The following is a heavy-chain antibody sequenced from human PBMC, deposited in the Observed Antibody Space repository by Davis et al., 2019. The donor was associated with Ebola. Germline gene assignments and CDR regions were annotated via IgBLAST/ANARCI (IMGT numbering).Heavy chain of an antibody. J-gene: IGHJ3*02. Sequence: AASVKVSCKASGYTFTSYGISWVRQAPGQGLEWMGWISAYNGKTNYAQKLQGRVTMTTDTSTSTAYMELRSLRSDDTAVYYCARPIYSSSWFGYAFDIWGQGTMVSVSS. CDR1: GYTFTSYG. CDR3: ARPIYSSSWFGYAFDI. D-gene: IGHD6-13*01. V-gene: IGHV1-18*01. CDR2: ISAYNGKT.